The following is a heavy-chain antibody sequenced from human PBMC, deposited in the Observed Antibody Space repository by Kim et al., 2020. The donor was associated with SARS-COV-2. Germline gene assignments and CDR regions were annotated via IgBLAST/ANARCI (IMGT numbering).Heavy chain of an antibody. J-gene: IGHJ4*02. D-gene: IGHD3-22*01. V-gene: IGHV4-59*01. CDR3: ARSTDYYDSSGYPN. Sequence: NPSLKSRVTISVDTSKNQFSLKLSSVTAADTAVYYCARSTDYYDSSGYPNWGQGTPVTVSS.